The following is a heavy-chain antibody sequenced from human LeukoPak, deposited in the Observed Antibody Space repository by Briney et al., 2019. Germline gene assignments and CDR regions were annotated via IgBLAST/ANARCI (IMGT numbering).Heavy chain of an antibody. CDR2: ISSSGSKI. Sequence: PGGSQRLSCAASGFTFSDYYMSWIRQAPGMGLEWVSYISSSGSKIYYADSVKGRFTISRDNSKNTLYLQMNSLRAEDTAVYYCAREKKGPYGSGSYLDYWGQGTLVTVSS. CDR3: AREKKGPYGSGSYLDY. CDR1: GFTFSDYY. J-gene: IGHJ4*02. D-gene: IGHD3-10*01. V-gene: IGHV3-11*04.